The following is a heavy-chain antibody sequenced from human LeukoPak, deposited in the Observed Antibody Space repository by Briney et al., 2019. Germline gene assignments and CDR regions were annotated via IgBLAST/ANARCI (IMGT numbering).Heavy chain of an antibody. Sequence: PGGSLRLSCAASGFSFKDYYFSWIRQAPGKGLEWVSFINVNGGAMYYADSVKGRFTISRDNAKSSLYLEMNSLRAEDTAVYYCAKTRGYYYDSSGYLTPPFSFDYWGQGTLVTVSS. CDR3: AKTRGYYYDSSGYLTPPFSFDY. CDR1: GFSFKDYY. V-gene: IGHV3-11*01. CDR2: INVNGGAM. D-gene: IGHD3-22*01. J-gene: IGHJ4*02.